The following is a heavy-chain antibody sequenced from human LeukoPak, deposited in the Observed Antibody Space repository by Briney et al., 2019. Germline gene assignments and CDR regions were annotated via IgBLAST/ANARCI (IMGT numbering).Heavy chain of an antibody. J-gene: IGHJ4*02. Sequence: PSETLSLTCTVSGGSIRSSSYYWGWIRQPPGKGLEWIGSIYYSGSTYYNPSLKSRVTISVDTSKNQFSLKLSSVTAADTAVYYCARFYDSSGYLGYWGQGTLVTVSS. V-gene: IGHV4-39*07. D-gene: IGHD3-22*01. CDR2: IYYSGST. CDR1: GGSIRSSSYY. CDR3: ARFYDSSGYLGY.